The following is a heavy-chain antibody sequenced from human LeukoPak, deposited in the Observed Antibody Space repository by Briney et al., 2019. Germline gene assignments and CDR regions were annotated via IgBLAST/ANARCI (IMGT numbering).Heavy chain of an antibody. CDR3: ARAPRFGVVVQLDY. CDR2: INPNSGGT. D-gene: IGHD3-3*01. Sequence: ASVKVSCKASGYTFTGYYMRWVRQAPGQGLEWMGWINPNSGGTNYAQKFQGRVTMTRDTSISTAYMELSRLRSDDTAVYYCARAPRFGVVVQLDYWGQGTLVTVSS. V-gene: IGHV1-2*02. CDR1: GYTFTGYY. J-gene: IGHJ4*02.